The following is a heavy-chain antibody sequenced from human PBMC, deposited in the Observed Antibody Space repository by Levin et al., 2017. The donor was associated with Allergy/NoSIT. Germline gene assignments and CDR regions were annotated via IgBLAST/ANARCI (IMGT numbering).Heavy chain of an antibody. Sequence: GASVKVSCKASGYTFTNHAIHWVRQAPGQGLEWMGWIYAGNGNTKYSQKFQGRVTITMDTSASTAYMDLSSLRSEDTAVFHCARGHTYGELDYWGQGILVTVSS. CDR3: ARGHTYGELDY. J-gene: IGHJ4*02. D-gene: IGHD5-18*01. V-gene: IGHV1-3*01. CDR1: GYTFTNHA. CDR2: IYAGNGNT.